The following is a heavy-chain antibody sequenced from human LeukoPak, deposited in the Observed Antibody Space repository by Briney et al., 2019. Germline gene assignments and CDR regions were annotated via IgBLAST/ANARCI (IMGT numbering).Heavy chain of an antibody. Sequence: GGSLRLSCAASGFTFSSYWMSWVRLAPGKGLEWVANIKGDGSEKWYADSVKGRFTISRDNAQNSVHLQMNSLRAEDTAEYHCARDEYRSRWLHPWGQGTLVTVTS. CDR1: GFTFSSYW. V-gene: IGHV3-7*01. D-gene: IGHD5-24*01. CDR2: IKGDGSEK. CDR3: ARDEYRSRWLHP. J-gene: IGHJ5*02.